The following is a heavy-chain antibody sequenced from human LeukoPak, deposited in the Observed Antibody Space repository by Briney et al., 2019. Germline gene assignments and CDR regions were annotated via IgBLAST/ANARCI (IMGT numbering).Heavy chain of an antibody. V-gene: IGHV4-39*07. J-gene: IGHJ4*02. Sequence: SQTLSLTCTVSGGSISSGSYYWSWIRQPPGKGLEWIGSIYYSGSTYYNPSLKSRVTISVDTSKNQFSLKLSSVTAADTAVYYCARVGIAVAAVDYWGQGTLVTVSS. CDR1: GGSISSGSYY. CDR2: IYYSGST. D-gene: IGHD6-19*01. CDR3: ARVGIAVAAVDY.